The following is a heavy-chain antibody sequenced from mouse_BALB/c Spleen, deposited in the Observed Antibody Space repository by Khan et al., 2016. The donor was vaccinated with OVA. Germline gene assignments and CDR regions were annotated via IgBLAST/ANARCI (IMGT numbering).Heavy chain of an antibody. CDR2: IDPYSGGI. CDR3: ARSGGNYNWYFDV. J-gene: IGHJ1*01. CDR1: DYSFTGYN. Sequence: EVQLQESGPELEKPGASVKISCKASDYSFTGYNMNWVKQSNGKSLEWIGNIDPYSGGISYNQKFKGKATLTVDKSSSTAYMQLKSLTSEDSAVYYCARSGGNYNWYFDVWGAGTTVTVSS. V-gene: IGHV1S135*01. D-gene: IGHD2-1*01.